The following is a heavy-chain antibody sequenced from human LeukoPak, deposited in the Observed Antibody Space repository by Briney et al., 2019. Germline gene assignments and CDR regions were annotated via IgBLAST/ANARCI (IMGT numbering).Heavy chain of an antibody. CDR2: IRNKANSYET. Sequence: PGGSLRLSCAASGFTFSGSAMHWVRQASGKGLEWVGRIRNKANSYETAYAASVKGRFTISRDDSKNTAYLQMNSLKTEDTAVYYWPKPDYGDYDYWGQGTLVTGPS. V-gene: IGHV3-73*01. D-gene: IGHD4-17*01. CDR1: GFTFSGSA. J-gene: IGHJ4*02. CDR3: PKPDYGDYDY.